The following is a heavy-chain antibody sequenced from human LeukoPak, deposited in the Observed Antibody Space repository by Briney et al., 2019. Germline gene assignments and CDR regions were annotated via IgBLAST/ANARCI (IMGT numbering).Heavy chain of an antibody. J-gene: IGHJ3*02. V-gene: IGHV3-30*18. D-gene: IGHD3-22*01. CDR1: YG. CDR2: ISYDGSNK. Sequence: YGMHWVRQAPGKGLEWVAVISYDGSNKYYADSVKGRFTISRDNSKNTLYLQMNSLRAEDTAVYYCAKVPTDTYYYDSSPTSAFDIWGQGTMVTVSS. CDR3: AKVPTDTYYYDSSPTSAFDI.